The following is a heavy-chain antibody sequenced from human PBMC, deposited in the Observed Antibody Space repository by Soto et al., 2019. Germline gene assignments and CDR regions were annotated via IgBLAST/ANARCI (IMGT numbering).Heavy chain of an antibody. J-gene: IGHJ5*02. CDR1: GGSISSGDYY. Sequence: ASETLSLTCTVSGGSISSGDYYWSWIRQPPGKGLEWIGYIYYSGSTYYNPSLKSRVTISVDTSKNQFSLKLSSVTAADTAVYYCARLPVAAARYNWFDPWGQGTLVTV. V-gene: IGHV4-30-4*01. D-gene: IGHD2-15*01. CDR3: ARLPVAAARYNWFDP. CDR2: IYYSGST.